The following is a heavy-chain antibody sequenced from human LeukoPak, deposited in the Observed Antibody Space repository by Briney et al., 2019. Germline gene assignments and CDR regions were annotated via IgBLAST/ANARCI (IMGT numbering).Heavy chain of an antibody. CDR3: ARLQDGDYRRLGVNWFDP. V-gene: IGHV4-59*01. D-gene: IGHD4-17*01. CDR2: IYYSGST. CDR1: GRSFSSYY. Sequence: PSETLSLTCTVSGRSFSSYYWSWIRQPPGKGLEWIGYIYYSGSTNYNPSLKSRVTISVDTSKNQFSLKLSSVTAADTAGYYCARLQDGDYRRLGVNWFDPWGQGTLVTVSS. J-gene: IGHJ5*02.